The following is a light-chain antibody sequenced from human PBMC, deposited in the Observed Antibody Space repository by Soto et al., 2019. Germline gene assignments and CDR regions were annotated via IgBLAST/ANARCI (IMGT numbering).Light chain of an antibody. CDR3: QQSSNNPYT. CDR1: QSISSY. V-gene: IGKV1-39*01. J-gene: IGKJ2*01. Sequence: DIQMTQSPFSLSASVGDRVTITCRASQSISSYLNWYQQKPGKAPKLLIYAASSLQSGVPSRFSGSGSGTDFTLTVSSLQPEDFATYYCQQSSNNPYTFGQGTKLEIK. CDR2: AAS.